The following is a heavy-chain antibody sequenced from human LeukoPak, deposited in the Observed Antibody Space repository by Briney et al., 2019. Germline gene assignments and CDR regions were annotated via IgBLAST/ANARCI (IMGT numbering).Heavy chain of an antibody. V-gene: IGHV1-58*01. CDR1: GFTFTSSA. D-gene: IGHD3-22*01. CDR3: AAVGHYYDSSGYSMFDY. Sequence: ASVKVSCKVSGFTFTSSAVQWVRQARGQRLEWIGWIVVGSGNTNYAQKFQERVTITRDMSTSTAYMELSSLRSEDTAVYYCAAVGHYYDSSGYSMFDYWGQGTLVTVSS. CDR2: IVVGSGNT. J-gene: IGHJ4*02.